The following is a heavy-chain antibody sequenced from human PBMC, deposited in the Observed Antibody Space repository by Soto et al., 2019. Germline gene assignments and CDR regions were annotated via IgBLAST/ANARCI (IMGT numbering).Heavy chain of an antibody. CDR2: IYYSGTT. D-gene: IGHD1-26*01. J-gene: IGHJ4*02. CDR3: ARREIQGPNDY. Sequence: PSETLSLTCAVSGFSISSSNWWGWIRQPPGKELEWIGYIYYSGTTYYNPSLKSRVTMSVDTSKNQFSLKLTSVTAVDTAVYYCARREIQGPNDYWGQGTLVTVSS. V-gene: IGHV4-28*01. CDR1: GFSISSSNW.